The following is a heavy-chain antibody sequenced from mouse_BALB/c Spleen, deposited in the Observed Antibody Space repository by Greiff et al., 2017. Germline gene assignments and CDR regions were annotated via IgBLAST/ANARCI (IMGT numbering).Heavy chain of an antibody. Sequence: VQLQQSGAELVRSGASVKLSCTASGFNIKDYYMHWVKQRPEQGLEWIGWIDPENGDTEYAPKFQGKATMTADTSSNTAYLQLSSLTSEDTAVYYCNEGWTAYWGQGTLVTVSA. CDR3: NEGWTAY. V-gene: IGHV14-4*02. CDR1: GFNIKDYY. J-gene: IGHJ3*01. CDR2: IDPENGDT. D-gene: IGHD3-3*01.